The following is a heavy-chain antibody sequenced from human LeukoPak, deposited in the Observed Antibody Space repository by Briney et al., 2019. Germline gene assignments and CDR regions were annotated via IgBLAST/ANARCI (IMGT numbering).Heavy chain of an antibody. D-gene: IGHD3-22*01. CDR3: VRRVAGSSYRDY. CDR2: ILYSGST. J-gene: IGHJ4*02. Sequence: KASETLSLTCTVSGGSISSSRHYWGWIRQPPGKGLEWIGNILYSGSTNYNPSLKSRVTISVDTSKNQSSLKLSSVTAADTADYYCVRRVAGSSYRDYWGQGTLVTVSS. CDR1: GGSISSSRHY. V-gene: IGHV4-39*01.